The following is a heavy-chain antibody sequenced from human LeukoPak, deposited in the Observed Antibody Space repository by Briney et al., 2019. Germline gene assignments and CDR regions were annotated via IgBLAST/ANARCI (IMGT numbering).Heavy chain of an antibody. CDR1: GVSVGSAGYY. CDR3: ARTQSQSGSYRYYFGY. V-gene: IGHV4-61*08. J-gene: IGHJ4*02. D-gene: IGHD1-26*01. CDR2: IYYISNT. Sequence: SETLSLTCTVSGVSVGSAGYYWSWLRQPPGGGLEWIGYIYYISNTNYNPSLKRRVTMSLNPSGNQFSLKLNSVTAADTAMYYCARTQSQSGSYRYYFGYWGQGTLVTVSS.